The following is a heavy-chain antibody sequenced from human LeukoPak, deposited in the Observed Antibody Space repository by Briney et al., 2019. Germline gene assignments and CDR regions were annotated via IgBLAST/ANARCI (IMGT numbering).Heavy chain of an antibody. CDR2: IFYSGSI. Sequence: SETLSLTCIVSGGSISSYYWSWIRQPPGKGLQWIGYIFYSGSINYNPSLKSRVTISVDTSKNQFSLKVTSVTAADTAVYYCASGPPTGYSYVYWGQGTLVTVSS. CDR1: GGSISSYY. D-gene: IGHD5-18*01. J-gene: IGHJ4*02. V-gene: IGHV4-59*01. CDR3: ASGPPTGYSYVY.